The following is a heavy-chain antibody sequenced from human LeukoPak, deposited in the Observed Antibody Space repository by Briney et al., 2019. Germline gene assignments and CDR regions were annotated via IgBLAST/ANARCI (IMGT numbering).Heavy chain of an antibody. J-gene: IGHJ4*02. V-gene: IGHV3-23*01. CDR2: IGGSGDNT. D-gene: IGHD4-17*01. CDR3: AKGRGTTVTSAANY. CDR1: GFTFSSYA. Sequence: GGSLRLSCAASGFTFSSYAMSWGRHAPGKGLEWVSSIGGSGDNTFYADSVKDRFTNSRDNSKNTLFLQRKSLRAEVRAVYYCAKGRGTTVTSAANYWGQGTLVTVSS.